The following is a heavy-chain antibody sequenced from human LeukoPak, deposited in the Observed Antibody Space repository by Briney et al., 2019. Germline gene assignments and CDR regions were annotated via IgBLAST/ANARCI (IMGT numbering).Heavy chain of an antibody. Sequence: SETLSLTCTVSGGSISSYYWSWIRQPPGKGLDWIGYIYYSGSTNYNPSLKSRVTISVDSSKNQFSLKLSSVTAADTAVYYCARGGDIYGGNTGLFDYWGQGTLVTVSS. D-gene: IGHD4-23*01. CDR1: GGSISSYY. CDR3: ARGGDIYGGNTGLFDY. V-gene: IGHV4-59*01. J-gene: IGHJ4*02. CDR2: IYYSGST.